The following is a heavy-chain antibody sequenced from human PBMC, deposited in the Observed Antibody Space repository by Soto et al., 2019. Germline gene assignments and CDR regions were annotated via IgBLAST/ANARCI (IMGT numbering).Heavy chain of an antibody. CDR3: AKDLTWNQADY. CDR1: GFSFSNYW. V-gene: IGHV3-74*01. Sequence: PGGSLRLSCEASGFSFSNYWMHWVRQTPGTGLVWVSRISNDGSITNYADSVKGRFTISRDNAKNTLYLQMNSLRAEDTAVYYCAKDLTWNQADYWGQGALVTVSS. CDR2: ISNDGSIT. D-gene: IGHD1-1*01. J-gene: IGHJ4*02.